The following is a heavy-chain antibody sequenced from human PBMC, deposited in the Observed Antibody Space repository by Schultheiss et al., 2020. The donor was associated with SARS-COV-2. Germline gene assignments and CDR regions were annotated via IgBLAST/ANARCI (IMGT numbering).Heavy chain of an antibody. Sequence: ASVKVSCKASGGTFSSYTISWVRQAPGQGLEWMGWINPNTGGTNYAQKFQGRVTMTRDTSISTAYMELSRLRSDDTAVYYCARGRWDDFWSGYQDPTPYYGMDVWGQGTTVTVSS. CDR2: INPNTGGT. D-gene: IGHD3-3*01. J-gene: IGHJ6*02. CDR3: ARGRWDDFWSGYQDPTPYYGMDV. V-gene: IGHV1-2*02. CDR1: GGTFSSYT.